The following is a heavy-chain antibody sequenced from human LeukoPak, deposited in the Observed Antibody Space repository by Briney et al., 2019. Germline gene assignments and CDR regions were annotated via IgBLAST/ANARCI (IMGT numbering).Heavy chain of an antibody. CDR2: IYYSGST. Sequence: SETLSLTCTVSGGSISSYYWSWIRQPPGKGLEWIGYIYYSGSTNYNPSLKSRVTISVDTSKNQFSRKLSSVTAADTAVYYCARYSSGWYKFFDYWGQGTLVTVSS. CDR3: ARYSSGWYKFFDY. J-gene: IGHJ4*02. CDR1: GGSISSYY. V-gene: IGHV4-59*01. D-gene: IGHD6-19*01.